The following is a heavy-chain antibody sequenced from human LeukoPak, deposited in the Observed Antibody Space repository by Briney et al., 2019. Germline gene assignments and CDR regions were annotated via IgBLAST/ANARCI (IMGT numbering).Heavy chain of an antibody. D-gene: IGHD6-19*01. CDR1: GGTFSSYA. Sequence: SVKVSCKASGGTFSSYAISWVRQAPGQGLEWMGGIILIFGTANYAQKFQGRVTITADESTSTAYMELSSLRSEDTAVYYCASPGRSSGWYDLGYFDYWGQGTLVTVSS. V-gene: IGHV1-69*13. J-gene: IGHJ4*02. CDR2: IILIFGTA. CDR3: ASPGRSSGWYDLGYFDY.